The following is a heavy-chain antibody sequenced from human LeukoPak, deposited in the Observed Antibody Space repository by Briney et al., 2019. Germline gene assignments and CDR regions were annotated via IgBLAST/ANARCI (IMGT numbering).Heavy chain of an antibody. Sequence: ASVKVSCKASGYTFTGYYMHWLRQAPGQGLEWMGWINPKSGGTTYEQKFQGRVTMTRDTSTSTAYMELSRLRSDDTAVYYCARGVEVCSSSSCYRGHDYWGQGTLVTVSS. V-gene: IGHV1-2*02. CDR3: ARGVEVCSSSSCYRGHDY. CDR1: GYTFTGYY. CDR2: INPKSGGT. J-gene: IGHJ4*02. D-gene: IGHD2-2*01.